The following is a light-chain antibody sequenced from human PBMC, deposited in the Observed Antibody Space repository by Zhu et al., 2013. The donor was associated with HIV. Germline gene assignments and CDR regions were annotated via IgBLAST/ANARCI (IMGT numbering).Light chain of an antibody. CDR1: SSNIGRNS. Sequence: QSVVTQPPSSSGTPGQRVTISCSGSSSNIGRNSVNWYQQLPGTAPKLLICNNNQRPSGVPDRFSGSKSGTSASLAISGLRSEDEADYYCAAWDDSLSGWVFGGGTKLTVL. CDR3: AAWDDSLSGWV. CDR2: NNN. J-gene: IGLJ3*02. V-gene: IGLV1-47*02.